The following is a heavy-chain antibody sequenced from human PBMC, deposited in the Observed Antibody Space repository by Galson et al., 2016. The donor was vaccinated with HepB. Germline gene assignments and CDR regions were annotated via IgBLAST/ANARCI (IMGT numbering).Heavy chain of an antibody. V-gene: IGHV3-30-3*01. CDR2: ISYDGNSK. Sequence: SLRLSCAASGFTFSSYVMHWVRQAPGKGLKWVAVISYDGNSKYYADSVRGRFTISRDNSKNTLFLQMNSLRAEDTAVYYCARGRVAPAVMLDSYYYGMDVWGQGTTVTVSS. D-gene: IGHD6-25*01. J-gene: IGHJ6*02. CDR3: ARGRVAPAVMLDSYYYGMDV. CDR1: GFTFSSYV.